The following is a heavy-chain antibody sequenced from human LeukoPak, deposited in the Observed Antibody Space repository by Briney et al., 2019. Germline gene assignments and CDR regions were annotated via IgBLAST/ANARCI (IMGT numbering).Heavy chain of an antibody. J-gene: IGHJ4*02. Sequence: GESLKISCKGSGYNFPTYWIGWLRQMPGKGPEWMGIIYPGDSDTRYNPSFQGQVSISADKSISTAYLQWSSLKASDTGIYYCARHGVGGRRGNLDYWGQGTLVTVSS. V-gene: IGHV5-51*01. CDR3: ARHGVGGRRGNLDY. CDR2: IYPGDSDT. CDR1: GYNFPTYW. D-gene: IGHD6-6*01.